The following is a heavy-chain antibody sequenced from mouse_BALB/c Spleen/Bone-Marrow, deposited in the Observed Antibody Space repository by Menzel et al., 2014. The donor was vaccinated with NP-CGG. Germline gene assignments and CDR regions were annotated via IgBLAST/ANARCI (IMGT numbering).Heavy chain of an antibody. Sequence: VQLQQSGAELMKPGASVKISCMATGYTFRNYWIEWVKQRPGHGLEWIGETLPGSGSTDYNENFKGKTTFTADTSSNTAYMQLSSLTSADSAVYYCARVIYWYLDVWGAGTTVTVSS. V-gene: IGHV1-9*01. J-gene: IGHJ1*01. CDR1: GYTFRNYW. CDR2: TLPGSGST. CDR3: ARVIYWYLDV.